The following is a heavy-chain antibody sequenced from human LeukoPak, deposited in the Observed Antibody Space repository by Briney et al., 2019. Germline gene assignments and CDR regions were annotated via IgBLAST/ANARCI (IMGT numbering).Heavy chain of an antibody. J-gene: IGHJ4*02. Sequence: AASVKVSCKASGYTFTGYYMHWVRQAPGQGLEWMGWINPNSGGTNYAQKFQGRVTMTRDTSISTAYMELSRLRSDDTAVYYCARGRGNSGYDYLDYWGQGTLVTVSS. CDR3: ARGRGNSGYDYLDY. CDR2: INPNSGGT. CDR1: GYTFTGYY. V-gene: IGHV1-2*02. D-gene: IGHD5-12*01.